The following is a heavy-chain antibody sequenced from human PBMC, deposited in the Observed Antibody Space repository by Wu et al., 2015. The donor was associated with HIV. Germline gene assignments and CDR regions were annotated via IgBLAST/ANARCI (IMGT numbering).Heavy chain of an antibody. V-gene: IGHV1-46*01. CDR2: LNPKDDST. CDR3: ARDRDSTIRGLMSDY. J-gene: IGHJ4*02. CDR1: GYIFTSYY. D-gene: IGHD3-10*01. Sequence: QVQLVQSGAEVKKPGASVKISCKASGYIFTSYYMHWARQVPGQGLELMGILNPKDDSTSYTESFQGRVTMTSDTSTSTVYMELRGLRIEDTAVYYCARDRDSTIRGLMSDYWGQGTLVSVSS.